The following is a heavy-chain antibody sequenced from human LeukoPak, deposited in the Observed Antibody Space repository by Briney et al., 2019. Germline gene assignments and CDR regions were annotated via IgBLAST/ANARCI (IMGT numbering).Heavy chain of an antibody. Sequence: ASVEVSCKASGYTFTSFDINWVRQATGQGLEWMGWMNPNSGNTGYAQKFQGRVSMTRSTSISTAYMELSSLRSEDTAVYYCARRGSSSSWYVRFDYWGQGTPVTVSS. V-gene: IGHV1-8*01. D-gene: IGHD6-13*01. CDR3: ARRGSSSSWYVRFDY. CDR1: GYTFTSFD. CDR2: MNPNSGNT. J-gene: IGHJ4*02.